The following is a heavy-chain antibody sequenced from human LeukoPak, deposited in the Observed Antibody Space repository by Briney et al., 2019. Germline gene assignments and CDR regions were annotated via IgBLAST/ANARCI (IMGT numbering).Heavy chain of an antibody. V-gene: IGHV3-21*01. J-gene: IGHJ4*02. CDR1: GFTFSSYS. D-gene: IGHD5-18*01. CDR3: ARDDRYSYGYSQSGHFDY. CDR2: ISSTSNYI. Sequence: GGPLRLSCAASGFTFSSYSMNWVRQAPGKGLEWVSFISSTSNYIYYADSVKGRFTISRDNAKTSLYLQMNSLRAEDTAVYYCARDDRYSYGYSQSGHFDYWGQGILVTVSS.